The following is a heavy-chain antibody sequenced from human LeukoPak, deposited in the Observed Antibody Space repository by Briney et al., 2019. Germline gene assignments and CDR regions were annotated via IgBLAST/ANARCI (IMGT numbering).Heavy chain of an antibody. V-gene: IGHV3-13*04. Sequence: PGGSLRLSCAASGFTFSSYDMHCVRQATGKGLEWVSAIDTAGNTFYPGSVRGRFTISRENAKNSLYLQMNNVRAGDTAVYYCARTSKVTSVMDIWGQETMVTVSS. J-gene: IGHJ3*02. CDR2: IDTAGNT. CDR3: ARTSKVTSVMDI. D-gene: IGHD3-16*01. CDR1: GFTFSSYD.